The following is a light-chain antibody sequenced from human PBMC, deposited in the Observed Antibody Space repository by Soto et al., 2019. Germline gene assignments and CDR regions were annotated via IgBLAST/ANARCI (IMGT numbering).Light chain of an antibody. CDR3: ISYTGNSTSHV. Sequence: QSVLTQPASVSGSPGQSITISCSGTRSDIGSYNYVAWYQQFPGKTPKILIYGVSNRPSGVSSRSSGSKSGNTASLTISGLQAEDEADYYCISYTGNSTSHVFGSGTKVTVL. J-gene: IGLJ1*01. CDR2: GVS. CDR1: RSDIGSYNY. V-gene: IGLV2-14*01.